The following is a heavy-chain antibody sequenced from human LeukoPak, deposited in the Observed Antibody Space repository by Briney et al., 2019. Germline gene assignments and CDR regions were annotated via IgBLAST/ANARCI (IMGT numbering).Heavy chain of an antibody. J-gene: IGHJ4*02. CDR1: GFTFGSYA. CDR2: ISRSTSTI. Sequence: GRSLRLSCAASGFTFGSYAMNCVRQAPGKGLEWVSYISRSTSTIYYADSVKGRFTISRDNAKNSLYLQMNSLRDEDTAVYYCARGGLIDFDYWGQGTLVTVSS. V-gene: IGHV3-48*02. D-gene: IGHD3-22*01. CDR3: ARGGLIDFDY.